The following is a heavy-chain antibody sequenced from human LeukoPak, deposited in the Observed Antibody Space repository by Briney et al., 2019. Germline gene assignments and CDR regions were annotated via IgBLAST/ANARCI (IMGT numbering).Heavy chain of an antibody. D-gene: IGHD2-15*01. CDR1: GGSLSSYY. CDR2: IYYSGNT. J-gene: IGHJ4*02. Sequence: SETLSLTCTVSGGSLSSYYWSWIRQPPGKGLEWIGYIYYSGNTNYNPSLKSRVTISVDTSKNQFSLKLNSVTAADTAVYYCARLGGGYNSLFDYWGKGTLVTVSS. CDR3: ARLGGGYNSLFDY. V-gene: IGHV4-59*08.